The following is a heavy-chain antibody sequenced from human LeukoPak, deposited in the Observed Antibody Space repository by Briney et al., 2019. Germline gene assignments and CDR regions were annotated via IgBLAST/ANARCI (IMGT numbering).Heavy chain of an antibody. V-gene: IGHV1-46*01. Sequence: GASVKVSCKASGYTFTSYYMHWVRQAPGQGLEWTGIINPSGGSTSYAQKFQGRVTMTRDTSTSTVYMELSSLRSEDTAVYYCARFTVTNYYFDYWGQGTLVTVSS. J-gene: IGHJ4*02. CDR3: ARFTVTNYYFDY. CDR1: GYTFTSYY. CDR2: INPSGGST. D-gene: IGHD4-17*01.